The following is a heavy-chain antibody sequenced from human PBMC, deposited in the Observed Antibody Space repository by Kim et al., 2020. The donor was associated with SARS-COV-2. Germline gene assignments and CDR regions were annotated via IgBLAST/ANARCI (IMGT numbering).Heavy chain of an antibody. D-gene: IGHD4-17*01. V-gene: IGHV3-23*01. J-gene: IGHJ4*02. Sequence: GGSLRLSCAASDFTFSSYAMSWVRQAPGKGLEWVSAVSGSGGRTYYAGSVKGRFTISRDNSKNTMYLQMNSLRAEDTAVYFCAKDSGNDYGDQLDYWGQGTLVTVSS. CDR2: VSGSGGRT. CDR3: AKDSGNDYGDQLDY. CDR1: DFTFSSYA.